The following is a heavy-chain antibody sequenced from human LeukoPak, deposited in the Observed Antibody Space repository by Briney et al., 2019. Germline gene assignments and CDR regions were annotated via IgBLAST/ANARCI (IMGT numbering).Heavy chain of an antibody. CDR2: ISRSDGST. CDR1: GFTFSSYS. J-gene: IGHJ4*02. V-gene: IGHV3-23*01. CDR3: AKGRERSDWYNFDY. Sequence: PGGSLRLSCAASGFTFSSYSMNWVRQAPGKGLEWVSAISRSDGSTYYADSVKGRFTISRDNSKNTLFLQMNSLEVEDTAVYYCAKGRERSDWYNFDYWGQGTLVTVSS. D-gene: IGHD1-14*01.